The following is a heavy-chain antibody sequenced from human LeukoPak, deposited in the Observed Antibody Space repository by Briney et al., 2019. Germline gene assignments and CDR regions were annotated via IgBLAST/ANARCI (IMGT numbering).Heavy chain of an antibody. V-gene: IGHV3-23*01. CDR1: GFTFSSYA. Sequence: PGGSLRLSCAASGFTFSSYAMSWVRQAPGKGLEWVSTISSSGDTTYYADSVKGRFTISRDSSKNTLYLQMNSLRAEDTAVYYCARVVLYYDFWSAYFHDWGQGTLVTVSS. CDR3: ARVVLYYDFWSAYFHD. CDR2: ISSSGDTT. J-gene: IGHJ4*02. D-gene: IGHD3-3*01.